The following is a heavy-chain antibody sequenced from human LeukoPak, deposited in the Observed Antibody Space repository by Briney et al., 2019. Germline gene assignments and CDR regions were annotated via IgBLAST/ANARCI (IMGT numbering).Heavy chain of an antibody. J-gene: IGHJ3*02. CDR2: IYYIGST. CDR3: ARDLGRAFDI. V-gene: IGHV4-59*01. Sequence: SETLSLTCTVSGGSISSFYWSWIRQPPGKGLEWIGYIYYIGSTNYNPSLKSRVTISVDTSKNQFSLKLSSVTAADTAVYSCARDLGRAFDIWGQGTMVTVSS. CDR1: GGSISSFY.